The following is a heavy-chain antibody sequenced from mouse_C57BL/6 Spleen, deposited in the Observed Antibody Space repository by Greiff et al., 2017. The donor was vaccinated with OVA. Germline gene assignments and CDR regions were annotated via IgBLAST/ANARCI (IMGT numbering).Heavy chain of an antibody. CDR2: IDPSDSST. Sequence: QVQLKQSGAELVKPGASVKLCCKASGYTFTSYWMQWVKQRPGQGLEWIGEIDPSDSSTNYTQKFKGKATLTVDTSSSTAYMQLSSLTSEDSAVYYCARRMVRGMDYWGQGTSVTVSS. J-gene: IGHJ4*01. CDR3: ARRMVRGMDY. D-gene: IGHD2-2*01. V-gene: IGHV1-50*01. CDR1: GYTFTSYW.